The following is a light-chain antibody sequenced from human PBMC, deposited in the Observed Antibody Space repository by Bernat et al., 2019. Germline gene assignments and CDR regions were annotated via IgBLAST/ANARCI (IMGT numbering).Light chain of an antibody. V-gene: IGKV3-20*01. Sequence: EIVLTQSPGTLSLSPGERATLSCRTSQSVSSSYLAWYEQKPGQATRLLIYGASYRATGIPDRLSGSGSGTDFTLTISRLEPEDFAGSYLHEYSTSSFTCGPRPKVNVK. J-gene: IGKJ3*01. CDR3: HEYSTSSFT. CDR2: GAS. CDR1: QSVSSSY.